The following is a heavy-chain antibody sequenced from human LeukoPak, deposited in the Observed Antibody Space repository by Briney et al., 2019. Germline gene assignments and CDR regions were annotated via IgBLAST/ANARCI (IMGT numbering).Heavy chain of an antibody. CDR2: INPGGSSI. J-gene: IGHJ4*02. D-gene: IGHD1-14*01. CDR1: GFTLCSYR. CDR3: ARSNQADDY. V-gene: IGHV3-74*01. Sequence: PGRSLRLSCAASGFTLCSYRMHWVPQVPGKGVVWVARINPGGSSITYADSVKGRFTISRDNAKNTLYLQMDSLRAEDTGVYYCARSNQADDYWGQGTLVTVSS.